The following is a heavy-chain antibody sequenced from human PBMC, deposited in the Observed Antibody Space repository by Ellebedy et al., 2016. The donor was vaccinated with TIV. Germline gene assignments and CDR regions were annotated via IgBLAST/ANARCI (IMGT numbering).Heavy chain of an antibody. V-gene: IGHV1-18*04. Sequence: AASVKVSCKASGYTFSNYGLSWVRQAPGQGLEWMGWISGYNGNTTYAQRFQGRVTMTTDTSTSTAYLELRSLRSDDTAVYYCARDLVGSGFIAAAGKAKGFLFFDYWGQGTPVTVSS. CDR3: ARDLVGSGFIAAAGKAKGFLFFDY. J-gene: IGHJ4*02. CDR2: ISGYNGNT. D-gene: IGHD6-13*01. CDR1: GYTFSNYG.